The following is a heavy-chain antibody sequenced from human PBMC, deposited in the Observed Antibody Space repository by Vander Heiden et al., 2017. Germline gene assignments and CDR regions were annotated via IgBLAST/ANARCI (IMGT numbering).Heavy chain of an antibody. D-gene: IGHD4-17*01. CDR1: GFTFSNTW. CDR3: AKNGGAHGMDV. CDR2: IKQDGSAK. Sequence: EVQLVESGGGLVQPGGPLSLSCAASGFTFSNTWMSWVRQAPGKGLEWVANIKQDGSAKNYMDSVKGRFTVSRNNAENSLFLQMSSLRDEDTAVYYCAKNGGAHGMDVWGQGTTVTVSS. V-gene: IGHV3-7*01. J-gene: IGHJ6*02.